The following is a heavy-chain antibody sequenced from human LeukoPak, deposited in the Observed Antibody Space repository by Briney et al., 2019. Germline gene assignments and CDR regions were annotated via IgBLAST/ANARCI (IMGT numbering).Heavy chain of an antibody. Sequence: GGSLRLSCAASGFTFSTYTIHWVRQAPGKGLEWVAVISYDGNNRYYADSVKGRFTISRDNSRNTLYLQMNSLRAEDTAVYYCAKDHPKYYYDSSGYYSWGQGTLVTVSS. CDR3: AKDHPKYYYDSSGYYS. D-gene: IGHD3-22*01. CDR1: GFTFSTYT. J-gene: IGHJ4*02. V-gene: IGHV3-30-3*01. CDR2: ISYDGNNR.